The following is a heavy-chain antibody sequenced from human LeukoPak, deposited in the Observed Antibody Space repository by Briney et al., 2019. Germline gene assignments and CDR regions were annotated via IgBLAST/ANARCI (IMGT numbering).Heavy chain of an antibody. CDR3: GRKSAARKTSEFDY. D-gene: IGHD6-6*01. CDR1: GYTFTDYY. V-gene: IGHV1-2*02. CDR2: IHPNSGGT. J-gene: IGHJ4*02. Sequence: GSSVKLSCKASGYTFTDYYMNWVRQARGQGLEWMGWIHPNSGGTNYAQKFQGRVTMTRDTSISTAYMELSRLTFDDTAVYYCGRKSAARKTSEFDYWGQGTLVTVSS.